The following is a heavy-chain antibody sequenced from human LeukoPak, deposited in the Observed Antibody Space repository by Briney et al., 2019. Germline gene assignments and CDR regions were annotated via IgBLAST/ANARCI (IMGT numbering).Heavy chain of an antibody. CDR3: ARVKQVRGRYYYYYYMDV. Sequence: SETLSLTCTFSGGSISSSSYYWGWIRQPPRKGLEWIGSIYYSGSTYYNPSLKSRVTISVDTSKNQFSLKLSSVTAADTAVYYCARVKQVRGRYYYYYYMDVWGKGTTVTVSS. D-gene: IGHD3-10*01. CDR1: GGSISSSSYY. V-gene: IGHV4-39*01. CDR2: IYYSGST. J-gene: IGHJ6*03.